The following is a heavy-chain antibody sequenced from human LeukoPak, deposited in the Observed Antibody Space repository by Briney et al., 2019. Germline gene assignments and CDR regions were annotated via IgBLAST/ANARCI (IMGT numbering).Heavy chain of an antibody. J-gene: IGHJ4*02. V-gene: IGHV4-59*08. Sequence: TSETLSLTCTVSGGSVSSYYWSWIRQPPGKGLAWLEYIYYSGSTNYNPFLESRVTISVDSSKNQFSLTLSSLTAADTAVYYCARHSSLGHFDSWGQGTLVTVSS. CDR1: GGSVSSYY. CDR3: ARHSSLGHFDS. CDR2: IYYSGST.